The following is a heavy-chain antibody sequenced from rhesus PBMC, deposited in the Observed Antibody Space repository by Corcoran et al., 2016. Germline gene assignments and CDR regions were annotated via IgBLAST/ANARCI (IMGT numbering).Heavy chain of an antibody. Sequence: EVQLVESGGGLVQPGGSLRLPCAASGLTFSTYGMSWVRQAPGKGLEWVSSITSSSSYIYCAASLKGRFTISRDNAKGSLSLQMNSLGAEDTAVYYCARSCTSTTCYGPYYGLDSWGQGVVVTVSS. CDR3: ARSCTSTTCYGPYYGLDS. CDR2: ITSSSSYI. J-gene: IGHJ6*01. CDR1: GLTFSTYG. D-gene: IGHD2-2*01. V-gene: IGHV3S16*01.